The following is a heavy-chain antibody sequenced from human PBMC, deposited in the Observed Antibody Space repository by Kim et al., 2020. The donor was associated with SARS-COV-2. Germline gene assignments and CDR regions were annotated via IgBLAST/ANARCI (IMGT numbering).Heavy chain of an antibody. CDR3: VKAHRPYYYGSGSPEYY. D-gene: IGHD3-10*01. CDR1: GFTFSSYG. CDR2: ISYDGSNK. Sequence: GGSLRLSCAASGFTFSSYGMHWVRQAPGKGLEWVAVISYDGSNKYYADSVKGRFTISRDNSKNTLYLQMNSLRAEDTAVYYCVKAHRPYYYGSGSPEYY. V-gene: IGHV3-30*18. J-gene: IGHJ4*01.